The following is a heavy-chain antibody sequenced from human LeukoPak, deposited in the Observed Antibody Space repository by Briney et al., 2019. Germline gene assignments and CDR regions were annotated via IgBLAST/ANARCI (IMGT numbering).Heavy chain of an antibody. CDR2: INPNSGGT. D-gene: IGHD2-21*02. J-gene: IGHJ5*02. Sequence: ASVKVSCKASGYTFTGYYMHWVRQAPGQGLEWMGWINPNSGGTNYAQKFQGWVTMTRDTSISTAYMELSRLRSDDTAVYYCARASGGDYLTIWFDPWGQGTLVTVSS. V-gene: IGHV1-2*04. CDR3: ARASGGDYLTIWFDP. CDR1: GYTFTGYY.